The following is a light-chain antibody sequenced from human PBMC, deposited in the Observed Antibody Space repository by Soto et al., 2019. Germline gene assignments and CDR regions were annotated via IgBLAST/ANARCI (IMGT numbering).Light chain of an antibody. CDR2: GNS. CDR1: SSNIGAGYD. CDR3: QSYDSSLKV. J-gene: IGLJ1*01. V-gene: IGLV1-40*01. Sequence: QSVLTQPPSVSGAPGQRVTISCTGSSSNIGAGYDVHWYQQLPGTAPKLLIYGNSNRPSGVPDRFSGSKSGTSASLAITGLRAGDEADYYCQSYDSSLKVCGTGTQVT.